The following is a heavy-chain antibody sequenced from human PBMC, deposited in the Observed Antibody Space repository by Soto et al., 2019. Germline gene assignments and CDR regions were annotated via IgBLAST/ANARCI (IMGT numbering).Heavy chain of an antibody. CDR2: INPSGGST. CDR3: ARDRMIGRVVVAAITFRY. Sequence: GAPVKVSCKASGYTFTSYYMHWGRQAPGQRLEWMGIINPSGGSTSYAQKFQGRVTMTRDTSTSTVYMELSSLRSEDTAVYYCARDRMIGRVVVAAITFRYWGQGTLVTVSS. CDR1: GYTFTSYY. V-gene: IGHV1-46*03. J-gene: IGHJ4*02. D-gene: IGHD2-15*01.